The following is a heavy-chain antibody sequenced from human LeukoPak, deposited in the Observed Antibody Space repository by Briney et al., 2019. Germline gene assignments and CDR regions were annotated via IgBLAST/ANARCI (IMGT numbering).Heavy chain of an antibody. Sequence: PSETLSLTCTVSGGSISSYYWSWIRQPPGKGLEWIGYIYYSGSTNYNPSLKSRVTISVDTSKNQFSLKLSSVTAADTAVYYCARVDSRVVAPPDYWGQGTLVTVSS. CDR2: IYYSGST. CDR3: ARVDSRVVAPPDY. CDR1: GGSISSYY. D-gene: IGHD2-15*01. J-gene: IGHJ4*02. V-gene: IGHV4-59*01.